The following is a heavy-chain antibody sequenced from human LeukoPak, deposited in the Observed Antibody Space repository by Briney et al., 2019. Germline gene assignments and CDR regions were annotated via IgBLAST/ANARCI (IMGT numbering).Heavy chain of an antibody. Sequence: ASVKVSCKASGYTFTSYDINWVRQATGQGLEWMGWMNPNSGNTGYAQKFQGRVTITRNTSISTAYMELSSLRSEDTAVYYCARKGYGRCSDGSCYYFDHWGQGTLVTVTS. CDR1: GYTFTSYD. D-gene: IGHD2-15*01. J-gene: IGHJ4*02. CDR2: MNPNSGNT. CDR3: ARKGYGRCSDGSCYYFDH. V-gene: IGHV1-8*03.